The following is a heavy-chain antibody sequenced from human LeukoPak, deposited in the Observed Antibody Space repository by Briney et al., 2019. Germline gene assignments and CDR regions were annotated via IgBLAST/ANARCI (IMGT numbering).Heavy chain of an antibody. Sequence: GGSLRLSCAASGFTFSSYAMNWVRQAPGKGLEWVSAFSGSADRTYYADSVRGRFTISRDNSKNTLYLQMNSLRAEHTAVYFCARDRGYSTFYGMDVWGQGTTVTVSS. CDR1: GFTFSSYA. CDR2: FSGSADRT. V-gene: IGHV3-23*01. D-gene: IGHD4-11*01. J-gene: IGHJ6*02. CDR3: ARDRGYSTFYGMDV.